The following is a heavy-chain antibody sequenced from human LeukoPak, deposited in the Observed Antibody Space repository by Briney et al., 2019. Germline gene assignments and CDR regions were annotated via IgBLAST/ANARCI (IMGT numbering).Heavy chain of an antibody. CDR1: TFTSSGYN. V-gene: IGHV3-21*01. CDR3: ARGFGYGDYISAS. Sequence: GGSLRLACAASTFTSSGYNTDGVRQAPGKGLEWVSSISTDSSYIYYADSVMGRFTISRDNAKDSLYLQMYSLRAEDTAVYYCARGFGYGDYISASWGQGTLVTVSS. J-gene: IGHJ5*02. CDR2: ISTDSSYI. D-gene: IGHD4-17*01.